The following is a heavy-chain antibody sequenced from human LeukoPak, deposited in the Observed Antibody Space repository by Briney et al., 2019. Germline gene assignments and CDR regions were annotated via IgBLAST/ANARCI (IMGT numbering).Heavy chain of an antibody. CDR3: ARHGIFGPLQH. D-gene: IGHD3/OR15-3a*01. V-gene: IGHV4-39*01. CDR2: IYCSGST. CDR1: GGSISSSSYY. Sequence: PSETLSLTCTVSGGSISSSSYYWGWIRQPPGKGLEWIGSIYCSGSTYYNPSLKSRVTISVDTSKNQFSLKLSSVTAADTAVYYCARHGIFGPLQHWGQGTLVTVSS. J-gene: IGHJ1*01.